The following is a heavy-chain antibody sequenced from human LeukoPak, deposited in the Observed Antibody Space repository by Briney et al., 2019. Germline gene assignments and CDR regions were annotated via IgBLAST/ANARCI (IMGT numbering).Heavy chain of an antibody. D-gene: IGHD6-13*01. CDR2: IYYSGST. V-gene: IGHV4-39*07. Sequence: SETLSLTCTVSGGSISSSSYYWGWIRQPPGKGLEWIGSIYYSGSTYYNPSLKSRVTISVDTSKNQFSLKLSSVTAADTAVYYCARVSDGSSWYRPMDVWGKGTTVTVSS. CDR1: GGSISSSSYY. CDR3: ARVSDGSSWYRPMDV. J-gene: IGHJ6*03.